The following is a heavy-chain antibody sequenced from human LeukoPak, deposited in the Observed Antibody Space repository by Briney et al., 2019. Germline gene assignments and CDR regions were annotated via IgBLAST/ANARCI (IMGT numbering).Heavy chain of an antibody. V-gene: IGHV3-11*04. CDR3: ARKTSSGHLDV. D-gene: IGHD6-25*01. J-gene: IGHJ6*04. CDR1: GFTFSDYY. CDR2: ISSSSSNTI. Sequence: PGGSLRLSCAASGFTFSDYYMSWIRQAPGRGLEWISYISSSSSNTIYYADSVKGRFTISRDNAKKSLYVQMNSLRAEDTAVYYCARKTSSGHLDVWGKGTTVTVSS.